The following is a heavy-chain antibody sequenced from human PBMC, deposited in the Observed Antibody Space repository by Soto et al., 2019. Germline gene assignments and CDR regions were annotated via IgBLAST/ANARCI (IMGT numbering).Heavy chain of an antibody. CDR1: GGSISSGAYY. CDR2: IRYSGNT. D-gene: IGHD3-3*01. J-gene: IGHJ4*02. CDR3: ARVYWSGYNFDY. V-gene: IGHV4-31*03. Sequence: SETLSLTCTVSGGSISSGAYYWSWIRQHPGKGLEWIGYIRYSGNTYYNPSLKSRVTISVDTSKNQFSLTLSSVTAADTAVYYCARVYWSGYNFDYWGQGTLVTVSS.